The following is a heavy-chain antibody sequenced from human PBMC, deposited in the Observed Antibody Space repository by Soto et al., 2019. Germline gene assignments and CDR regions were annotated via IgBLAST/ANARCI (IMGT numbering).Heavy chain of an antibody. D-gene: IGHD6-19*01. V-gene: IGHV4-61*01. J-gene: IGHJ4*02. Sequence: QVQLQESGPGLVKPSETLPLTCTVSGGSVSSGSYYWSWIRQPPGKGLEWIGHIYYSGSTNYNPSLKSRVTMSLDTSKNQFSLKLSSVNAADTAVYYCARIKLDSSGWWFDYWGQGTLVTVSS. CDR2: IYYSGST. CDR1: GGSVSSGSYY. CDR3: ARIKLDSSGWWFDY.